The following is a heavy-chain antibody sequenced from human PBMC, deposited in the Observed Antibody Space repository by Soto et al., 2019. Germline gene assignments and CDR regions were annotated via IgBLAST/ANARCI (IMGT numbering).Heavy chain of an antibody. CDR1: GGSISSYY. J-gene: IGHJ4*02. CDR3: ARDPLYCSGGSCYGY. Sequence: SETLSLTCTVSGGSISSYYWSWIRQPPGKGLEWIGYIYYSGSTNYNPSLKSRVTISVDTSKNQFSLKLSSVTAADTAVYYCARDPLYCSGGSCYGYWGQGTLVTVSS. CDR2: IYYSGST. D-gene: IGHD2-15*01. V-gene: IGHV4-59*01.